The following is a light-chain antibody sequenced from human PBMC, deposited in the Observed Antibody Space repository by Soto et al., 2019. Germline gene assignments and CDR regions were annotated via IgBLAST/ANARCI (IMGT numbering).Light chain of an antibody. V-gene: IGLV2-14*01. J-gene: IGLJ2*01. Sequence: QSVLTQPASVSGSPGQSITISCTGTSSDIGTYKYDSWFQHHPGNSPKLIIFEVSNRPSGISDRFSGFKSANTAYLTISGGQPEVESVYHCSSYTTVRTGCFGGGTKLTVL. CDR1: SSDIGTYKY. CDR3: SSYTTVRTGC. CDR2: EVS.